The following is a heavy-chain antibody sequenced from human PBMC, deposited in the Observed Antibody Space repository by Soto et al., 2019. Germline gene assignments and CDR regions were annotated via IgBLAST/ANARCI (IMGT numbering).Heavy chain of an antibody. V-gene: IGHV4-34*01. D-gene: IGHD4-4*01. CDR2: INHSGST. Sequence: SETLSLTCAVYGGSFSGYYWSWIRQPPGKGLEWIGEINHSGSTNYTPSLKSRVTISVDTSKNQFSLKLSSVTAADTAVYYCARGTTGTYYYYYYGIDVWGQGTTVTVSS. CDR3: ARGTTGTYYYYYYGIDV. CDR1: GGSFSGYY. J-gene: IGHJ6*02.